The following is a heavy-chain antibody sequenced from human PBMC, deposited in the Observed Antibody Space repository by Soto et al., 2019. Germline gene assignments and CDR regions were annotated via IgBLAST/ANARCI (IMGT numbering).Heavy chain of an antibody. CDR3: ARSLFRQESSMDV. Sequence: SETLSLTCAVYGGSFSGYYWSWIRQPPGKGLEWIGEINHSGSTNYNPSLKSRVTISVDTSKNQFSLKLSSVTAADTAVYYCARSLFRQESSMDVWGKGTTVTVSS. J-gene: IGHJ6*03. V-gene: IGHV4-34*01. CDR1: GGSFSGYY. CDR2: INHSGST.